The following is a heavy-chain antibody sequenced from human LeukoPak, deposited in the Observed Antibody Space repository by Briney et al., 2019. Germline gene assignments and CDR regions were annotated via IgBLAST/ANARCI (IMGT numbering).Heavy chain of an antibody. CDR3: ARVDGDAFDI. CDR2: IYYSGTT. J-gene: IGHJ3*02. V-gene: IGHV4-39*02. Sequence: PSETLSLACTVSGGSISSSSHYWGWIRQTPGKGLEWIGSIYYSGTTYYNPTLKSRVTMSVEKSKNHFSLRLSSVTAADTAVYYCARVDGDAFDIWGQGTMVTVSS. D-gene: IGHD3-9*01. CDR1: GGSISSSSHY.